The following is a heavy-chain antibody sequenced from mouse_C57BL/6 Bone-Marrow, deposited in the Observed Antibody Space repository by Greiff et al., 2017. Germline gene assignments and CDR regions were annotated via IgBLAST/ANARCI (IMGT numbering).Heavy chain of an antibody. Sequence: VQLKESGPELVKPGASVKISCKASGYSFTGYYMNWVKQSPEKSLEWIGEINPSTGGTTYNQKFKAKATLTVDKSSSTAYMQLKSLTSEDSAVYYCARNYYGSRTAYWGQGTLVTVSA. CDR2: INPSTGGT. CDR3: ARNYYGSRTAY. CDR1: GYSFTGYY. J-gene: IGHJ3*01. D-gene: IGHD1-1*01. V-gene: IGHV1-42*01.